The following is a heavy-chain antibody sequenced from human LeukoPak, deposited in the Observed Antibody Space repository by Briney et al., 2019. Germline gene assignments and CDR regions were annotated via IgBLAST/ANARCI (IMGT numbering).Heavy chain of an antibody. Sequence: SETLSLTCSVSGGSVNGNYWNWIRQPPGKALEWIGYIYNSGNTNYNPSLKSRVTMSIDTSRNQFSLELSSVTATDTAVYYCARRRNRPEAFDIWGQGTMVTVSS. V-gene: IGHV4-4*09. CDR1: GGSVNGNY. CDR3: ARRRNRPEAFDI. J-gene: IGHJ3*02. CDR2: IYNSGNT. D-gene: IGHD1-14*01.